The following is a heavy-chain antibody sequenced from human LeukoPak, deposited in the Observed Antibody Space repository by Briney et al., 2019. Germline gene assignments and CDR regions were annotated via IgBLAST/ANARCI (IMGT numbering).Heavy chain of an antibody. D-gene: IGHD5-18*01. Sequence: PGGSLRLSCAASGFTFSSYWMSWVRQAPGKGLEWVAVISYDGSNKYYADSVKGRFTISRDNSKNTLYLQMNSLRAEDTAVYYCARDREYSYGYGLDYWGQGTLVTVSS. CDR1: GFTFSSYW. J-gene: IGHJ4*02. CDR2: ISYDGSNK. CDR3: ARDREYSYGYGLDY. V-gene: IGHV3-30*03.